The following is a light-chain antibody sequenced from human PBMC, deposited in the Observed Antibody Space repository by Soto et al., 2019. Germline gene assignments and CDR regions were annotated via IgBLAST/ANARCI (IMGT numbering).Light chain of an antibody. CDR1: SYIIGRNT. CDR2: SNI. V-gene: IGLV1-44*01. CDR3: AAWDDSLTDYG. Sequence: QSVLTQATSAYKTPGQRDTITCSGGSYIIGRNTVNWYQQLPGTAPKLLIYSNIRRPSGVPVRFSGSKSGSSASLAISGLHSEDEADYYCAAWDDSLTDYGFGTGTKVTVL. J-gene: IGLJ1*01.